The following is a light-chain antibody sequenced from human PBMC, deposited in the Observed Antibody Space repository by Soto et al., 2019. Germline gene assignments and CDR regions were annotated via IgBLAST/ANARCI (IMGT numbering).Light chain of an antibody. J-gene: IGKJ5*01. CDR3: QQRSNWPPIT. CDR1: QSVSSY. Sequence: EIVLTQSPATLSLSPGERATLSCRASQSVSSYLSWYQQKPGQAPRLLIYDASNRAPGIPARFSGSGSVTDFTLTISSLEPDDFAVYNCQQRSNWPPITFGQGTRLEIK. CDR2: DAS. V-gene: IGKV3-11*01.